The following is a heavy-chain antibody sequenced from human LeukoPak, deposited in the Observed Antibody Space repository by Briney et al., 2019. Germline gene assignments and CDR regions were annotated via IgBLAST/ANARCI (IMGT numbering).Heavy chain of an antibody. J-gene: IGHJ6*02. CDR1: GYSFTSYW. Sequence: GAFLQISCKGSGYSFTSYWICCVREMPGKGLEWMGIIYPDDSDTRYSPSFQGQVTISGDNSISTAYLQWSSLKASDTAMYYCARDVHYSGSGSFGTYYSYYGMDVWGQGTTVTVSS. CDR3: ARDVHYSGSGSFGTYYSYYGMDV. CDR2: IYPDDSDT. V-gene: IGHV5-51*01. D-gene: IGHD3-10*01.